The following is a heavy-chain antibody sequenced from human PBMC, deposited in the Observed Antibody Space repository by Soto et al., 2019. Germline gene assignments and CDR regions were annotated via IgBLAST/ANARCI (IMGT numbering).Heavy chain of an antibody. J-gene: IGHJ4*02. Sequence: EVQLVESGGGLVKPGGSLRLSCAASGFTFSSYSMNWVRQAPGKGLEWVSSISSSSSYIYYSDSVKGRFIISRDNAKNSLYLQMNSLRAEDTAVYYCASHFLSSSGYWGQGTLVTVSS. D-gene: IGHD6-6*01. CDR2: ISSSSSYI. V-gene: IGHV3-21*01. CDR1: GFTFSSYS. CDR3: ASHFLSSSGY.